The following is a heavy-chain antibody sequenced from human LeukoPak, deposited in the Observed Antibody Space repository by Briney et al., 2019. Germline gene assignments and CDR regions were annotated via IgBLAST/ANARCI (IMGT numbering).Heavy chain of an antibody. D-gene: IGHD2-15*01. J-gene: IGHJ4*02. CDR1: GGTFSSYA. CDR3: AREQRYGGRLVYYFDY. V-gene: IGHV1-69*04. CDR2: IIPILGIA. Sequence: SVKVSCKASGGTFSSYAISWVRQAPGQGLEWMGRIIPILGIANYAQKFQGRVTITADKSTSTAYMELSSLRSEDTTVYYCAREQRYGGRLVYYFDYWGQGTLVTVSS.